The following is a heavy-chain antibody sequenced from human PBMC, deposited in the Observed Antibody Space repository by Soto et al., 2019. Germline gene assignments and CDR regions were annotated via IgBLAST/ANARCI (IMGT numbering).Heavy chain of an antibody. CDR1: RGIFSTYA. V-gene: IGHV1-69*06. CDR2: IILIFGTA. J-gene: IGHJ3*01. D-gene: IGHD6-6*01. Sequence: SVTVSCKSTRGIFSTYAFRWVRQPPGQGLEWMGGIILIFGTANYAQKFQGRVTITADKSTSTAYVELSSLRSEYTALYYCAREFRSSSSSDAFDFWGQGTMVTVSS. CDR3: AREFRSSSSSDAFDF.